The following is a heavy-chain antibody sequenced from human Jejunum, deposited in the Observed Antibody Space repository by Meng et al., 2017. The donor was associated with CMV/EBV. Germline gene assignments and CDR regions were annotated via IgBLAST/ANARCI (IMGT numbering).Heavy chain of an antibody. Sequence: VQFVNVGGEVKKPGASVKVSRKASGYTFTNYGITWVRQAPGQGLEWMGWISAYNGNTNYAQTLQGRLTMTTDTSTSTAYMELRSLRSDDTAVYYCARDVVVPAALTVRIDYWGQGTLVTVSS. D-gene: IGHD2-2*01. CDR2: ISAYNGNT. CDR1: GYTFTNYG. J-gene: IGHJ4*02. CDR3: ARDVVVPAALTVRIDY. V-gene: IGHV1-18*01.